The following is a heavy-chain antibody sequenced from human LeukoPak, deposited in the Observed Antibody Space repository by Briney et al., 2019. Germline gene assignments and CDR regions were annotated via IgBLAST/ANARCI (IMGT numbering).Heavy chain of an antibody. CDR2: INPSGGST. J-gene: IGHJ4*02. V-gene: IGHV1-46*01. CDR1: GYTFTSYY. Sequence: GASVKVSCKASGYTFTSYYMHWVRQAPGQGLEWMGIINPSGGSTSYAQKFQGRVTMTRDTSTSTVYMELSSLRSEDTAVYYCARDLGYCSSTSCYQSYYFDYWGQGTLVTVSS. D-gene: IGHD2-2*01. CDR3: ARDLGYCSSTSCYQSYYFDY.